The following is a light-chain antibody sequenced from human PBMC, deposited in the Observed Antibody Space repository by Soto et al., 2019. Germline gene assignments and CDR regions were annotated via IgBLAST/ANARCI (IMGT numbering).Light chain of an antibody. V-gene: IGKV1-5*03. J-gene: IGKJ1*01. CDR3: QQYNIYWT. CDR1: QSISSW. Sequence: DIQMTQSPSTLSASVGDRVTITCRASQSISSWLAWYQQKSGKAPKLLIYKASSLESGVPSRFSGSGSGTEFTLTISSLQPDDFATYYCQQYNIYWTFGQGTKVEIK. CDR2: KAS.